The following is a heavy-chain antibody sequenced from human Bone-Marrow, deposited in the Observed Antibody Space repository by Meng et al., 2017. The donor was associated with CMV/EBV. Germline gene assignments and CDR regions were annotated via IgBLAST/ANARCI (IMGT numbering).Heavy chain of an antibody. V-gene: IGHV1-69*05. CDR3: ARAGPEGDWNDDYYYYGMDV. CDR1: GGTFSSYA. D-gene: IGHD1-1*01. CDR2: IIPIFGTA. Sequence: SVKVSCKASGGTFSSYAISWVRQAPGQGLEWMGGIIPIFGTANYAQKFQGRVTITTDESTSTAYMELSSLRSEDTAVYYCARAGPEGDWNDDYYYYGMDVWGQGTTVTVSS. J-gene: IGHJ6*02.